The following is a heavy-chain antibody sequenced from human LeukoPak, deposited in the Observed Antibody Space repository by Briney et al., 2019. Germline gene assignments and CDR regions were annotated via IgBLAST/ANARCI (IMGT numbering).Heavy chain of an antibody. V-gene: IGHV3-53*01. J-gene: IGHJ6*02. Sequence: GGSLRLSCAASGFTVSSNYMSWVRQAPGKGLEWVSVIYSCGSTYYADSVKGRFTISRDDSKNTLYLQMNSLKTEDTAVYYCTTRFHLEYYYYYYGMDVWGQGTTVTVSS. D-gene: IGHD1-1*01. CDR3: TTRFHLEYYYYYYGMDV. CDR1: GFTVSSNY. CDR2: IYSCGST.